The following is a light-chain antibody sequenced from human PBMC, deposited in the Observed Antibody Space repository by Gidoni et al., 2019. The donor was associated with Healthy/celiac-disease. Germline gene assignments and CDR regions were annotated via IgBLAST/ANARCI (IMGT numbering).Light chain of an antibody. J-gene: IGKJ1*01. Sequence: ETVLTQPPVTLSLSPGERATLSCRASQSVSIIYLAWYQQKPGPTPRLLIYGASSRATGIPDRFSGSGSETDFTLTISRLEPEDFAVYYCQQYGRSLRFGQGTKVEIK. CDR2: GAS. CDR3: QQYGRSLR. CDR1: QSVSIIY. V-gene: IGKV3-20*01.